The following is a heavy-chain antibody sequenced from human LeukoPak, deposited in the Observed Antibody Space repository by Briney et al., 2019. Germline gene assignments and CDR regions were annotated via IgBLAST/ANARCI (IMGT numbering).Heavy chain of an antibody. CDR1: GFTLSSYA. CDR3: AKVGGDYYYYGMDV. Sequence: GGSLRLSCAASGFTLSSYAMSWVRQAPGKGLEWVSAISGSGGSTYYADSVKGRFTISRDNSKNTLYLQMNSLRAEDTAVYYCAKVGGDYYYYGMDVWGQGTTVTVS. V-gene: IGHV3-23*01. J-gene: IGHJ6*02. CDR2: ISGSGGST. D-gene: IGHD4-17*01.